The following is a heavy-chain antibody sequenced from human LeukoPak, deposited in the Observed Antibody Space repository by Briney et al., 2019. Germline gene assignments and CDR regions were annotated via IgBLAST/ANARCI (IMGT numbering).Heavy chain of an antibody. V-gene: IGHV3-30*02. CDR1: GFTFSSYG. J-gene: IGHJ4*02. Sequence: PGGSLRLSCAASGFTFSSYGMHWVRQAPGKGLEWVAFIRYDGSNKYYADSVKGRFTISRDNSKNTLYLQMNGLRAEDTAVYYCAKGGDSSGYEADYWGQGTLVTVSS. CDR3: AKGGDSSGYEADY. CDR2: IRYDGSNK. D-gene: IGHD3-22*01.